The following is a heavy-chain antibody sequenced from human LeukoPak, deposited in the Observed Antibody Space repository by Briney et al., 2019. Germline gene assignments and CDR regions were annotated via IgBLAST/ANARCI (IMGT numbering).Heavy chain of an antibody. CDR1: GFTFSSYG. Sequence: GGSLRLSCAASGFTFSSYGMHWVRQAPGKGLEWVAFIRYDGSNKYYADSVKGRFTISRDNSKNTLYLQMNSLRAEDTVVYYCAKDSAVVVPAATDAFDIWGQGTMVTVSS. J-gene: IGHJ3*02. CDR3: AKDSAVVVPAATDAFDI. V-gene: IGHV3-30*02. D-gene: IGHD2-2*01. CDR2: IRYDGSNK.